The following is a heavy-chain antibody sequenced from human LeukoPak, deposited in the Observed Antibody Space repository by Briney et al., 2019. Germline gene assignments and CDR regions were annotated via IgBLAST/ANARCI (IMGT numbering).Heavy chain of an antibody. CDR1: GFTFSSYG. J-gene: IGHJ4*02. CDR3: ATSGNYYLKY. Sequence: GRSLRLSCAASGFTFSSYGMNWVRQAPGKGLEWVSHITSSSTNIYYADSVKGRFTISRDNAKNALSLQMNSLRDEDTAVYYCATSGNYYLKYWGQGTLVTVSS. D-gene: IGHD1-26*01. CDR2: ITSSSTNI. V-gene: IGHV3-48*02.